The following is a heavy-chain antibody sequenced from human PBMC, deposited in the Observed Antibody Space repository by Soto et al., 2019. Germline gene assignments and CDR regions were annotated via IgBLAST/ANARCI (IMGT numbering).Heavy chain of an antibody. D-gene: IGHD4-17*01. CDR1: GGSFSGYY. Sequence: SETLSLTCAVYGGSFSGYYWSWIRQPPGKGLEWIGEINHSGSTNYNPSLKSRVTISVDTSKNQFSLKLGSVTAADTAVYYCARGSGLSFGDQRSPFDYWGQGTLVTVSS. CDR3: ARGSGLSFGDQRSPFDY. V-gene: IGHV4-34*01. J-gene: IGHJ4*02. CDR2: INHSGST.